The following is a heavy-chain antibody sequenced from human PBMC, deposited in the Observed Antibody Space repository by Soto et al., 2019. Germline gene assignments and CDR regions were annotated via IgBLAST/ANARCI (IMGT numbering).Heavy chain of an antibody. V-gene: IGHV3-23*01. D-gene: IGHD1-1*01. CDR1: GFTFSSYA. CDR2: ITGSGGTT. J-gene: IGHJ5*02. Sequence: GGSLRLSCAASGFTFSSYAMSWVRQAPGKGLEWVSAITGSGGTTYYADSVKGRFTISRDNSKNTLYLQMNSLRAEDTAVYYCAKGTSRTTAVSWFDPWGQGTLVTVSA. CDR3: AKGTSRTTAVSWFDP.